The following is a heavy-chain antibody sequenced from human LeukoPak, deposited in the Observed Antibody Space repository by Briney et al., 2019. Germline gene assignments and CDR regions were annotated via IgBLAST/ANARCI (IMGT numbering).Heavy chain of an antibody. CDR2: TRTSGET. V-gene: IGHV3-23*01. D-gene: IGHD3-3*01. Sequence: GGSLRLSCAASGFIFSSYAISWVRQAPGKGLEWVSGTRTSGETFYADSVKGRFTISRDISKSTVYLQMSSLRAEDSAIYYCATLSYDVWTGINWFDPWGQGTLVTVSS. CDR3: ATLSYDVWTGINWFDP. J-gene: IGHJ5*02. CDR1: GFIFSSYA.